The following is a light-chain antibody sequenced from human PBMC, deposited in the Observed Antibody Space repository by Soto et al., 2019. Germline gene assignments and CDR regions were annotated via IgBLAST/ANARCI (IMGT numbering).Light chain of an antibody. CDR2: KEV. V-gene: IGKV1-33*01. J-gene: IGKJ4*01. Sequence: DLQLTQSPTSLSASIGDRVTITCHASQVIDNYLSWLQHKPGKAPKLLIFKEVYWETGVPSRFSESGTGTDFPFTISSLQPADIATYYCQLFEDVPPHTFCGGTKVDIK. CDR1: QVIDNY. CDR3: QLFEDVPPHT.